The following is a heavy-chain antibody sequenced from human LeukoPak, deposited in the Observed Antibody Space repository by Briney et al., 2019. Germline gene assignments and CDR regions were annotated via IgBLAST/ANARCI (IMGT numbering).Heavy chain of an antibody. V-gene: IGHV7-4-1*02. J-gene: IGHJ4*02. CDR2: INTNTGNP. D-gene: IGHD3-10*01. Sequence: ASVKVSCKASGYTFTSYAVNGVRQAPGQGLEWMGWINTNTGNPTYAQGFTARFIFSLDTSVSTAYLQISSLKAEDTAVYYCARGGRYVVRGVTGYWGQGTLVTVSS. CDR3: ARGGRYVVRGVTGY. CDR1: GYTFTSYA.